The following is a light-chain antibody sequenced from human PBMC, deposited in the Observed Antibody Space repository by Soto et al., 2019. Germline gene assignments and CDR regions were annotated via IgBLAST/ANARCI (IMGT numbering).Light chain of an antibody. CDR1: QSISDW. J-gene: IGKJ1*01. CDR3: QQYNDYPWT. Sequence: DIRMTQSPSTLSASVGDRVTITCRASQSISDWLAWYQQTPGKAPKLLIYKASSLESGAPSRFSVSGSGTEFTLTISSLQPDDVATYYCQQYNDYPWTVGQGTKVELK. CDR2: KAS. V-gene: IGKV1-5*03.